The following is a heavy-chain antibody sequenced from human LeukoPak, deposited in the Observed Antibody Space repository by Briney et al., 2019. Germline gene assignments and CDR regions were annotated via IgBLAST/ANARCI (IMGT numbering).Heavy chain of an antibody. V-gene: IGHV3-30*02. CDR3: AKQIGVVPAAIRGYYFDY. D-gene: IGHD2-2*02. CDR2: IRYDGSSK. CDR1: GFTFSSYG. Sequence: GGSLRLSCAASGFTFSSYGMHWVRQAPGKGLEWVAFIRYDGSSKYYADSVKGRFTISRDNSKNTLYLQMNSLRAEDTAVYYCAKQIGVVPAAIRGYYFDYWGQGTLVTVSS. J-gene: IGHJ4*02.